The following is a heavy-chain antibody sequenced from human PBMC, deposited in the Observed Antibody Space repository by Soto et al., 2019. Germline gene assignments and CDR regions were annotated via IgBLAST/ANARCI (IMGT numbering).Heavy chain of an antibody. D-gene: IGHD3-22*01. CDR3: ARPPYDSSGYQSLDAFDI. V-gene: IGHV3-11*06. CDR2: ISSSSSYT. Sequence: AGGSLRLSCAASGFTFSDYYMSWIRQAPGKGLEWVSYISSSSSYTNYADSVKGRFTISRDNAKNSLYLQMNSLRAEDTAVYYCARPPYDSSGYQSLDAFDIWGQGTMVTVSS. J-gene: IGHJ3*02. CDR1: GFTFSDYY.